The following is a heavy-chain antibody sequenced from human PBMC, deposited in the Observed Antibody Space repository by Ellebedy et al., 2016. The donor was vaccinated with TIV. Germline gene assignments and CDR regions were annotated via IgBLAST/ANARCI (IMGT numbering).Heavy chain of an antibody. V-gene: IGHV3-21*01. CDR3: ARVGGDWVEDYYYYGMDV. CDR2: ISSSRSYI. Sequence: GESLKISXAASGFTFSSYSMNWVRQAPGKGLEWVSSISSSRSYIYYADSVKGRFTISRDNAKNSLYLQMNSLRAEDTAVYYCARVGGDWVEDYYYYGMDVWGQGTTVTVSS. J-gene: IGHJ6*02. D-gene: IGHD3/OR15-3a*01. CDR1: GFTFSSYS.